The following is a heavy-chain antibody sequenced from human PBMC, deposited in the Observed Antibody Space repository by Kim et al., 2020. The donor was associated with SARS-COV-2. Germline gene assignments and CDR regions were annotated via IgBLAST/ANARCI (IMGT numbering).Heavy chain of an antibody. CDR1: GGSISSGGYY. CDR2: IYYSGST. V-gene: IGHV4-31*03. J-gene: IGHJ6*03. Sequence: SETLSLTCTVSGGSISSGGYYWSWIRQHPGKGLEWMGYIYYSGSTYYNPSLKSRVTISVDTSKNQFSLKLSSVTAADTTVYYCARVGGRITIFGVVIISAMDVWGKGTTVTVSS. CDR3: ARVGGRITIFGVVIISAMDV. D-gene: IGHD3-3*01.